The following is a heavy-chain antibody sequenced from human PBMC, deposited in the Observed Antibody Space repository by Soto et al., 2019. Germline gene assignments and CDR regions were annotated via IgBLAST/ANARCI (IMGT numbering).Heavy chain of an antibody. CDR3: ARGVGSDLSDY. Sequence: QVQLVQSGAEVKKPGASVKVSCKASGYTFTSYAMHWVRQAPGQRLEWMGWINAGNGNTKYSQKFQGRVTITRDTSASTAYRELSSLRSEDTAVYYCARGVGSDLSDYWGQGTLVTVSS. D-gene: IGHD1-26*01. CDR1: GYTFTSYA. J-gene: IGHJ4*02. CDR2: INAGNGNT. V-gene: IGHV1-3*01.